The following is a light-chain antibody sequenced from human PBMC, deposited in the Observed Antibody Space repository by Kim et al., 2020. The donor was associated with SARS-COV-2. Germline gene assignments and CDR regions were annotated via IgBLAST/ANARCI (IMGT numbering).Light chain of an antibody. CDR2: DAF. Sequence: DIEMTQSPSSLSASVGDRVTITCQASHNINKYLNWYQHRPGRAPKLLIYDAFNLETGVPTKFSGSGSGTDFTLIISSLQPEDFATYYCQQYQNFPITFGGGTKLEIK. CDR3: QQYQNFPIT. CDR1: HNINKY. J-gene: IGKJ4*01. V-gene: IGKV1-33*01.